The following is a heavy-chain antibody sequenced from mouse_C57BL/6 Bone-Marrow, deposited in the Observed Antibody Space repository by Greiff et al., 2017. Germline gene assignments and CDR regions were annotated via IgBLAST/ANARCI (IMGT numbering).Heavy chain of an antibody. Sequence: VQLQQSGPVLARPGASVKMSCKTSGYTFTSYWMHWVKQRPGQGLAWIGAIYPGNSDTRYNQKVKGKATLTAVTSASTAYMELSSLTNEDSAVYYCTNYYGSSYGDVWGTGTTVTVSS. V-gene: IGHV1-5*01. J-gene: IGHJ1*03. CDR1: GYTFTSYW. CDR3: TNYYGSSYGDV. CDR2: IYPGNSDT. D-gene: IGHD1-1*01.